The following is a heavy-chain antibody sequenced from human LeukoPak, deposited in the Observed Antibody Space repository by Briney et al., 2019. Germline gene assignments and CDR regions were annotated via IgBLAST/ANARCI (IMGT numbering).Heavy chain of an antibody. CDR3: ARGLTIFGVVNDAFDI. J-gene: IGHJ3*02. Sequence: GGSLRLSXAASGFTFSSYWMHWVRQAPGKGLVWVSLINSDGSSTIYADSVKGRFTISRDNAKNTLYLQMKSLRAEDTAVYYCARGLTIFGVVNDAFDIWGQGTMVTVSS. D-gene: IGHD3-3*01. CDR2: INSDGSST. V-gene: IGHV3-74*01. CDR1: GFTFSSYW.